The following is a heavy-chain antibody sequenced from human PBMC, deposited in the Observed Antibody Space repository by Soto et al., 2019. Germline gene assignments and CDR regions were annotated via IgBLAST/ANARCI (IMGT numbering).Heavy chain of an antibody. D-gene: IGHD3-16*02. CDR2: INPSGGST. V-gene: IGHV1-46*03. J-gene: IGHJ4*02. CDR3: ARALQKPLGELSLGPY. CDR1: GYTFTSYY. Sequence: ASVKVSCKASGYTFTSYYMHWVRQAPGQGLEWMGIINPSGGSTSYAQKFQGRVTMTRDTSTSTVYMELSSLRSEDTAVYYCARALQKPLGELSLGPYWGQGTLVTVSS.